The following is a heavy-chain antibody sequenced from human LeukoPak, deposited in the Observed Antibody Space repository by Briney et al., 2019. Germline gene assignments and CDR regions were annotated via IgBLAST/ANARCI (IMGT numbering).Heavy chain of an antibody. CDR2: FYYSGSS. CDR1: GGSISSYY. D-gene: IGHD6-13*01. V-gene: IGHV4-59*01. CDR3: ARVSPAVGAFDI. J-gene: IGHJ3*02. Sequence: KPSETLSLTCTVSGGSISSYYWSWIRQPPGKGLEWIGYFYYSGSSNYNPSLKSRVTISGDTSKNQFSLKLSSVTAAGTAIYYCARVSPAVGAFDIWGRGTMVTVSS.